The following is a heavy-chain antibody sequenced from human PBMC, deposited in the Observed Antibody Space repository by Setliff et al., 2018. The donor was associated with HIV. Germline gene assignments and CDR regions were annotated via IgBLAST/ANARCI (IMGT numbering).Heavy chain of an antibody. Sequence: ASVKVSCKASGYTFTSYGISWVRQAPGQGLEWMGWVSHYNGNTNYAQKLQGRVTMTTDTSTSTAYMELSSLRSDDTAVYYCARGTAPRPASVLEFLEWLFPNWFDPWGQGTLVTVSS. CDR2: VSHYNGNT. J-gene: IGHJ5*02. D-gene: IGHD3-3*02. CDR3: ARGTAPRPASVLEFLEWLFPNWFDP. V-gene: IGHV1-18*01. CDR1: GYTFTSYG.